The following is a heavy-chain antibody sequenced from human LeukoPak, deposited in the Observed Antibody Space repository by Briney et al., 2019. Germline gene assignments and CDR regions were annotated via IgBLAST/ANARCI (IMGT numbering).Heavy chain of an antibody. V-gene: IGHV1-18*01. CDR3: ARDFRSSMVVAATLGY. CDR2: ISTYNGNT. J-gene: IGHJ4*02. Sequence: ASVKVSCKASGYTFTSYGISWVRQAPGQGLEWMGWISTYNGNTNYAQKLQGRGTMTTDTSTSTVYMELRSLRSDDSAVYYCARDFRSSMVVAATLGYWGQGTLVTVSS. CDR1: GYTFTSYG. D-gene: IGHD2-15*01.